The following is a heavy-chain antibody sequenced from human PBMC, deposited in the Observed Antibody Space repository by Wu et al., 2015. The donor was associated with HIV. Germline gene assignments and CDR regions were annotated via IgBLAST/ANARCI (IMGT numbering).Heavy chain of an antibody. Sequence: QVQLVQSGAEVKKPGASVKVSCKASGYTFTDHYMHWVRQAPGQGLEWMGWINPKSGGTEYEQTFQGRVTMTMDTSTSTAYMELTSLKFEDTAVYYCARDLGLSRPFDYWGQGTLVTVSS. J-gene: IGHJ4*02. CDR3: ARDLGLSRPFDY. D-gene: IGHD3/OR15-3a*01. V-gene: IGHV1-2*02. CDR1: GYTFTDHY. CDR2: INPKSGGT.